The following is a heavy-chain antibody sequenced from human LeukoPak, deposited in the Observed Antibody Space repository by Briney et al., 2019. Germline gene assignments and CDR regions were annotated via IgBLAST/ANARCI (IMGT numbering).Heavy chain of an antibody. CDR2: INHSRSR. V-gene: IGHV4-34*01. D-gene: IGHD3-22*01. Sequence: SETLSLTCAVYGGSFSRYFWSWVRQTPGKGLEWIGEINHSRSRRSNPSFESRVSMSVDTSKSQFSLELTSVTAADAAVYYCAGLGASGNGYLSWFDPWGQGTLVTVSS. J-gene: IGHJ5*02. CDR3: AGLGASGNGYLSWFDP. CDR1: GGSFSRYF.